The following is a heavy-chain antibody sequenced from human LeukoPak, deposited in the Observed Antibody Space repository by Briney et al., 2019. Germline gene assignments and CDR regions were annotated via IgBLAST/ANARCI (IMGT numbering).Heavy chain of an antibody. V-gene: IGHV1-69*13. CDR3: ARDSVVPAAMVDSYDAFDI. CDR1: GGTFSSYA. CDR2: IIPIFGTA. Sequence: ASVKVSCKASGGTFSSYAISWVRQAPGQGLEWMGGIIPIFGTANYAQKFQGRVTITADESTSTAYMELSSLRSEDTAVYYCARDSVVPAAMVDSYDAFDIWGQGTMATVSS. J-gene: IGHJ3*02. D-gene: IGHD2-2*01.